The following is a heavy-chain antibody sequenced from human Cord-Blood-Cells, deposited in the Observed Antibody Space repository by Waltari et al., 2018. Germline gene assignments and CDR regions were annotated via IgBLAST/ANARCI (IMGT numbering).Heavy chain of an antibody. CDR3: ARVKELAYCGGDCYSFDY. J-gene: IGHJ4*02. CDR1: GGTFISYA. Sequence: QVQLVQSGSGVKKPGYSVKISCKASGGTFISYAISWGRQAPGQGLEWMGRIIPILGKAKDAQKIQGRGTITADKTTSPAYMGLSSLRAEDTAVYYCARVKELAYCGGDCYSFDYWGQGTLVTVSS. V-gene: IGHV1-69*09. D-gene: IGHD2-21*01. CDR2: IIPILGKA.